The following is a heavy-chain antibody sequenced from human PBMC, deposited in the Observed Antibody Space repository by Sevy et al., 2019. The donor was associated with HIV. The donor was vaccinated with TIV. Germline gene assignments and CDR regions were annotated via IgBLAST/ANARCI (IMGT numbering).Heavy chain of an antibody. CDR3: ARWGNSSGIDY. D-gene: IGHD3-22*01. Sequence: GGSLRLSCTASGFYFGIHWVRQAPGEGLEWVALIWYDGINKDYADSVKGRFTISRANYKNTVFLQMNSLRAEGTGMYYCARWGNSSGIDYWGQGTLVTVSS. CDR2: IWYDGINK. V-gene: IGHV3-33*01. CDR1: GFYFG. J-gene: IGHJ4*02.